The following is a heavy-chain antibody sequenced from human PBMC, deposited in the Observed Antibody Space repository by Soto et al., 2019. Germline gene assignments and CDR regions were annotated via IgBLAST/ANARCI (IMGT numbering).Heavy chain of an antibody. V-gene: IGHV3-11*06. CDR2: ISSSSSYT. Sequence: GGSLRLSCAASGFTFSDYYMSWIRQAPGKGLEWVSYISSSSSYTNYADSVKGRSTISRDNAKNSLYLQMNSLRAEDTAVYYCARHKQQLVAAFDIWGQGTMVTVSS. J-gene: IGHJ3*02. CDR3: ARHKQQLVAAFDI. D-gene: IGHD6-13*01. CDR1: GFTFSDYY.